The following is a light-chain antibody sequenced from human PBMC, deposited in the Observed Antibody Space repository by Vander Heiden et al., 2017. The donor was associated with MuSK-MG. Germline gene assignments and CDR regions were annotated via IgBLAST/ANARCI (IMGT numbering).Light chain of an antibody. Sequence: DVQMTQSPSSLSASVGARVTITCRASQDISTWLAWYQKKPGNAPQLLIYTASTSETGVPSRFSGNGSGTEFTLNINGLQSGDSATYFCQHYNEFPWTFGQGTRVEI. CDR3: QHYNEFPWT. CDR1: QDISTW. CDR2: TAS. J-gene: IGKJ1*01. V-gene: IGKV1-5*01.